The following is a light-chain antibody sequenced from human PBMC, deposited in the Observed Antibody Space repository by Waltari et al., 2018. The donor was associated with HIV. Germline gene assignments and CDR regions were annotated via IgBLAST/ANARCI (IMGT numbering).Light chain of an antibody. CDR1: QSVSSY. CDR3: QQFIFWPFT. Sequence: EIVMTQSPATLSVSLGERATLSCRASQSVSSYLAWYQQKPGQAPRLLIYDASSRATGVPARFTGSGSGTEFTLTISSLQSEDFAVYYFQQFIFWPFTFGQGTNLEI. CDR2: DAS. V-gene: IGKV3-15*01. J-gene: IGKJ2*01.